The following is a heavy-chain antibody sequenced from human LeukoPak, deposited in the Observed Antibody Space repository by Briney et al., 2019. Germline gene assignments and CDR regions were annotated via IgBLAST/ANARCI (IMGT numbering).Heavy chain of an antibody. CDR3: ARVGNIVVVVAATHDY. J-gene: IGHJ4*02. V-gene: IGHV1-18*01. CDR1: GYTFTSYG. CDR2: LSAYNGNT. D-gene: IGHD2-15*01. Sequence: ASVKVSCKASGYTFTSYGISWVRQAPGQGLEWMGWLSAYNGNTNYAQKLQGRVTMTTDTSTSTAYMELRSLRSDDTAVYYCARVGNIVVVVAATHDYWGQGTLVTVSS.